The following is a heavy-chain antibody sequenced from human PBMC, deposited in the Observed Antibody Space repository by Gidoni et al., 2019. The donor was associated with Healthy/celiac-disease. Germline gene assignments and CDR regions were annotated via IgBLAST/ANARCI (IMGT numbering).Heavy chain of an antibody. CDR3: ARGSSGWDDYYYYGMDV. V-gene: IGHV3-33*01. CDR2: IWYDGRNK. Sequence: QVQLVESGGGVVQPGRSLRLYCAASGFTFSSYGMHWVRQAPGKGLEWVAVIWYDGRNKYYADSVKGRFTISRDNSKNTLYLQMNSLRAEDTAVYYCARGSSGWDDYYYYGMDVWGQGTTVTVSS. J-gene: IGHJ6*02. CDR1: GFTFSSYG. D-gene: IGHD6-19*01.